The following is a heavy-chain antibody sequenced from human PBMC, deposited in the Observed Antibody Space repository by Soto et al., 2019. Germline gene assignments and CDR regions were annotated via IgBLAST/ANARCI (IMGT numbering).Heavy chain of an antibody. CDR1: GYRFTDHW. CDR3: ATRHSSPSYDG. J-gene: IGHJ4*02. Sequence: GESLRISCKGSGYRFTDHWIGWVRQMPGKGLEWMGVIYPGDSDIRITPSFQGQVTISADKSINTAYLQWSSLKASDTALYDCATRHSSPSYDGRGQGTLVTVSP. D-gene: IGHD6-6*01. V-gene: IGHV5-51*01. CDR2: IYPGDSDI.